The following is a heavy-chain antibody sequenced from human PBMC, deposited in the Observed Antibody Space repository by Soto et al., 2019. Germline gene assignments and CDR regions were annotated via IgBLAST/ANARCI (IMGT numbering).Heavy chain of an antibody. D-gene: IGHD4-17*01. V-gene: IGHV4-31*03. CDR1: GDSINNGGYY. CDR2: IYYSGTT. Sequence: SETLSLTCTVSGDSINNGGYYWSWIRQHPGKGLEWIGYIYYSGTTYYNPSLKSRVTISVDTSKNQFSLNLNSVTAADTAVYYCAREYGSVDIDYWGRGTLVPGSS. CDR3: AREYGSVDIDY. J-gene: IGHJ4*02.